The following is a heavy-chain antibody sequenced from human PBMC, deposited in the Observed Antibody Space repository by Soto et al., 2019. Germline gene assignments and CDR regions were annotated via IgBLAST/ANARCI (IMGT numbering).Heavy chain of an antibody. J-gene: IGHJ5*02. CDR2: INPNSGGT. CDR3: ARNLNIAAAGVNWFDP. Sequence: ASVKVSCKASGYTFTGYYMHWVRQAPGQGLEWMGWINPNSGGTNYAQKFQGWVTMTRDTSISTAYMELSRLRSDDTAVYYCARNLNIAAAGVNWFDPWGQGTLVTVSS. D-gene: IGHD6-13*01. CDR1: GYTFTGYY. V-gene: IGHV1-2*04.